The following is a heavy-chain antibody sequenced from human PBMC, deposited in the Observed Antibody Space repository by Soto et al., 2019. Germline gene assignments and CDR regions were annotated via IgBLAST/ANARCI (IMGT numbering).Heavy chain of an antibody. V-gene: IGHV4-30-2*01. Sequence: SETLSLTCAVSGGSISSGGYSWSWIRQPPGKGLEWIGYIYHSGSTYYNPSLKSRVTISVDRSKNQFSLKLSSVTAADTAAYYCARGAYCSGGSCYWFDPWGQGTLVTVSS. J-gene: IGHJ5*02. CDR3: ARGAYCSGGSCYWFDP. CDR2: IYHSGST. CDR1: GGSISSGGYS. D-gene: IGHD2-15*01.